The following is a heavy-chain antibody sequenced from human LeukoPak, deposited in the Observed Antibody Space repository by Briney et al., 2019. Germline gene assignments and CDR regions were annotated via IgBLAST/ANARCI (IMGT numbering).Heavy chain of an antibody. V-gene: IGHV4-31*03. CDR2: IYYSGST. D-gene: IGHD6-19*01. J-gene: IGHJ4*02. CDR1: GGSISSGGYY. CDR3: AREGGAVAGMMGGDY. Sequence: PSETLSLTCTVSGGSISSGGYYWSWIRQHPGKGLEWIGYIYYSGSTYYNPSLKSRVTISVDTSKNQFSLKLSSVTAADTAVYYCAREGGAVAGMMGGDYWGQGTLVTVSS.